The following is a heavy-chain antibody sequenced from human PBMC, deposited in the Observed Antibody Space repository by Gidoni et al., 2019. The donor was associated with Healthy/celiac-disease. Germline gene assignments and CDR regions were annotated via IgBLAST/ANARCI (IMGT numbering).Heavy chain of an antibody. D-gene: IGHD6-19*01. CDR2: INAGNGNT. J-gene: IGHJ4*02. CDR3: ARDPASIAVAGRDDY. Sequence: QVQIVQSGDEVKKPGASVKVSCKASGYTFTSYAMHLVRQAPGQRLEWMGWINAGNGNTKYSQKFQGRVTITRDTSASTAYMELSSLRSEDTAVYYCARDPASIAVAGRDDYWGQGTLVTVSS. V-gene: IGHV1-3*01. CDR1: GYTFTSYA.